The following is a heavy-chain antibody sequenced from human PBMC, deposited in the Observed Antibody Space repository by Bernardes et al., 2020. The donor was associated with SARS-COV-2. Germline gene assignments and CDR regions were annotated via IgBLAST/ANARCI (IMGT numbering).Heavy chain of an antibody. V-gene: IGHV4-39*01. Sequence: SETLSLTCTVSGGSISSSTYYWGWIRQSPGKGLEWIGSFYGSGTTYYNPSPQSRVTKSVDTSKNQFSLRLSSVTAADTGVYYCVGSSCGVDCYIGGLRSWDYGMDVWGQGTTVTVSS. CDR1: GGSISSSTYY. D-gene: IGHD2-21*02. CDR3: VGSSCGVDCYIGGLRSWDYGMDV. CDR2: FYGSGTT. J-gene: IGHJ6*02.